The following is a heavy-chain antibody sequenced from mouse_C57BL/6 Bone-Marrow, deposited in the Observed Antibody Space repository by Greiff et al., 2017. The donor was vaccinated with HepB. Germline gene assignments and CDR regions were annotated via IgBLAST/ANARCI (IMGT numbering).Heavy chain of an antibody. CDR3: TLIYYYGSSPLWYFDV. J-gene: IGHJ1*03. Sequence: QVQLKQSGAELVRPGASVTLSCKASGYTFTDYEMHWVKQTPVHGLEWIGAIDPETGGTAYNQKFKGKAILTADKSSSTAYMELRSLTSEDSAVYYCTLIYYYGSSPLWYFDVWGTGTTVTVSS. D-gene: IGHD1-1*01. CDR1: GYTFTDYE. CDR2: IDPETGGT. V-gene: IGHV1-15*01.